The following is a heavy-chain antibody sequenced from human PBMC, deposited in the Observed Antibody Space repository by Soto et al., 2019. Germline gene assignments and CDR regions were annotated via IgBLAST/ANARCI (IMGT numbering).Heavy chain of an antibody. D-gene: IGHD3-10*01. CDR2: VTQSGDHT. V-gene: IGHV3-23*01. J-gene: IGHJ4*02. Sequence: EVQVLESGGGLVQPGGSLTISCATSGFTFRNHAMTWVRQPPGQGLEYVSSVTQSGDHTFYADFVRGRFTISRDNSKSRLFLQMISLTAEDTAIYYCAKGVLDRGVDSWGQGTLVTVSS. CDR3: AKGVLDRGVDS. CDR1: GFTFRNHA.